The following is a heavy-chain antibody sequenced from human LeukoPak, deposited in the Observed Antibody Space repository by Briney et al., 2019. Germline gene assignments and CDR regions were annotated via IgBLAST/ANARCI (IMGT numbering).Heavy chain of an antibody. V-gene: IGHV3-15*01. CDR1: GGTFGDYA. Sequence: GGSLRLFCTASGGTFGDYAMSWVRQAPGMGLEWVGRIKSKTDGGTTDYAAPVKGRFTISRDDSKNTLYLQMNSLKTEDTAVYYCTTDLGHRWGQGTLVTVSS. CDR2: IKSKTDGGTT. CDR3: TTDLGHR. J-gene: IGHJ4*02. D-gene: IGHD2-21*01.